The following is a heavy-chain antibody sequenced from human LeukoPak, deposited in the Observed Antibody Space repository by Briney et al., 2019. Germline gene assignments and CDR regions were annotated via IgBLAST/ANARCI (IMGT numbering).Heavy chain of an antibody. Sequence: PSETLSLTCAVYGGSFSGYYWSWIRQPPGKGLEWIGEINHSGSTNYNPSLKSRVTISVDTSKNQFSLKLSSVTAADTAVYYCAKVYSWNNVFDPWGQGTLVTVSS. CDR2: INHSGST. V-gene: IGHV4-34*01. CDR1: GGSFSGYY. D-gene: IGHD1/OR15-1a*01. CDR3: AKVYSWNNVFDP. J-gene: IGHJ5*02.